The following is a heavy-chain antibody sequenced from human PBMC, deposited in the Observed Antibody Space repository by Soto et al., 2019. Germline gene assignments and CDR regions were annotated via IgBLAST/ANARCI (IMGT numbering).Heavy chain of an antibody. CDR2: ISSSGTVL. CDR3: ARDIGDRWISDYYGMDV. CDR1: GFNFSDYY. J-gene: IGHJ6*02. V-gene: IGHV3-11*01. D-gene: IGHD5-12*01. Sequence: QVQLVESGGGLVKPGGSLRLSCTASGFNFSDYYMSWIRQAPGKGLEWVSYISSSGTVLYYADSVKGRFTISRDNAENSLYLEMDTLRAEDSATYYCARDIGDRWISDYYGMDVWGQGTTVTVSS.